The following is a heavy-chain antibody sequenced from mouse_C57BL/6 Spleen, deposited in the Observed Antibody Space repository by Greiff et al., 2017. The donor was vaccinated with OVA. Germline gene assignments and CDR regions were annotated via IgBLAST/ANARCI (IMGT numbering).Heavy chain of an antibody. J-gene: IGHJ4*01. CDR1: GYTFTSYW. D-gene: IGHD4-1*01. Sequence: QVQLQQPGAELVKPGASVKMSCKASGYTFTSYWITWVKQRPGQGLEWIGDIYPGSGSTNYNGKFKSKATLTVDTSSSTAYMPLSSLTSEDSAVYYCARGELGPYAMDYWGQGTSVTVSS. CDR3: ARGELGPYAMDY. V-gene: IGHV1-55*01. CDR2: IYPGSGST.